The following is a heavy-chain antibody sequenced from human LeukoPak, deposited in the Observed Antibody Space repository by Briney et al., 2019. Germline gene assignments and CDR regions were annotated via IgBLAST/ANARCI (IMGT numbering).Heavy chain of an antibody. V-gene: IGHV3-21*01. J-gene: IGHJ4*02. CDR2: ISSSSSYI. D-gene: IGHD5-18*01. Sequence: GGSLRLSCAASGFTFSSYSMNWVRQAPGKGLEWVSSISSSSSYIYYADSVKGRFTISRDNAKNSLYLQMNSLRAEDTAAYYCARLYVDTAMDFDYWGQGTLVTVSS. CDR3: ARLYVDTAMDFDY. CDR1: GFTFSSYS.